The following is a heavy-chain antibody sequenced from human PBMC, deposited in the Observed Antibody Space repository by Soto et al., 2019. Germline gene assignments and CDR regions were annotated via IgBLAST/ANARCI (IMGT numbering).Heavy chain of an antibody. J-gene: IGHJ5*02. D-gene: IGHD6-13*01. CDR3: AAGTLGSNWFDP. CDR1: GGSFSGYY. V-gene: IGHV4-34*01. CDR2: INHSGST. Sequence: QVQLQQWGAGLLKPSETLSLTCAVYGGSFSGYYWSWIRQPPGKGLEWIGEINHSGSTNYNPSLKSRVTISVDTSKNQFFLKLSSVTAADTAVYYCAAGTLGSNWFDPWGQGTLVTVSS.